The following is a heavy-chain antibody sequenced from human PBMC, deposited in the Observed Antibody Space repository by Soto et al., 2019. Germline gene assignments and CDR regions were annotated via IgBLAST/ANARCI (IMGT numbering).Heavy chain of an antibody. J-gene: IGHJ6*02. CDR1: GFTFSSYS. Sequence: PGGSLRLSCAASGFTFSSYSMNWVRQAPGKGLEWVSSISSSSSYIYYADSVKGRFTISRDNAKNSLYLQMNSLRAEDTAVYYCARSGGGIVVVPAASLYYGMDVWGQGTTVTVS. D-gene: IGHD2-2*01. CDR2: ISSSSSYI. CDR3: ARSGGGIVVVPAASLYYGMDV. V-gene: IGHV3-21*01.